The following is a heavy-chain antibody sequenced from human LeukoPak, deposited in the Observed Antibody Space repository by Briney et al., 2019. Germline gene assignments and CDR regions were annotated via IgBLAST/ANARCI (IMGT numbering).Heavy chain of an antibody. Sequence: GGSLRLSCVASGFTLIDYIMNWARQAPGKGLEWVSSTGNSSVIFYGDSVKGRFSVSRDNAKNSLYLQMNSLRVEDTAMYYCARGHGISHWGQGTLFTVSS. CDR2: TGNSSVI. J-gene: IGHJ1*01. D-gene: IGHD3-9*01. V-gene: IGHV3-69-1*01. CDR3: ARGHGISH. CDR1: GFTLIDYI.